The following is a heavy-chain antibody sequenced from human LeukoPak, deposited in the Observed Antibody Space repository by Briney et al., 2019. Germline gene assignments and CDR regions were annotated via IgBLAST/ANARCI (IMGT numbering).Heavy chain of an antibody. CDR3: ARVRMLYSSSSGYYYYYMDV. V-gene: IGHV4-59*11. CDR1: GDSYSRPY. D-gene: IGHD6-6*01. CDR2: IYYNWCT. J-gene: IGHJ6*03. Sequence: SETVSLICTVCGDSYSRPYWRWIRQPSGKGLEWIGYIYYNWCTNYNPSLTSLVTISEGTSKQQFLLKLSSVTAADTAVYYCARVRMLYSSSSGYYYYYMDVWGKGTTVTVSS.